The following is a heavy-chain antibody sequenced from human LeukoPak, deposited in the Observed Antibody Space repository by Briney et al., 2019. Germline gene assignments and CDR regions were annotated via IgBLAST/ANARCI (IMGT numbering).Heavy chain of an antibody. Sequence: GGSLRLSCAASGFTFSNYAMHWVRQAPGKGLEWVAVISYDGSNKYYADSVKGRFTISRDNSKNTLYLQMSSLRAEDTAVYYCAREGDYVSMTFDYWGQGTLVTVSS. CDR3: AREGDYVSMTFDY. CDR1: GFTFSNYA. V-gene: IGHV3-30*04. D-gene: IGHD4-17*01. CDR2: ISYDGSNK. J-gene: IGHJ4*02.